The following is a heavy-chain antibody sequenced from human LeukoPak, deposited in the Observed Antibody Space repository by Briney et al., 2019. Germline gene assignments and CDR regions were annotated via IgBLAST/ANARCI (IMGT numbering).Heavy chain of an antibody. CDR2: ISSSGSTI. D-gene: IGHD6-13*01. J-gene: IGHJ4*02. Sequence: GGSLRLSCAASGFTFSDYYMSWIRQAPGKGLEWVSYISSSGSTIYYADSVKGRFTISRDNAKNSLFLQMNSLRAEDTAVYYCAREPPYSNSWTDFDSWGQGTLVTVSS. CDR3: AREPPYSNSWTDFDS. V-gene: IGHV3-11*04. CDR1: GFTFSDYY.